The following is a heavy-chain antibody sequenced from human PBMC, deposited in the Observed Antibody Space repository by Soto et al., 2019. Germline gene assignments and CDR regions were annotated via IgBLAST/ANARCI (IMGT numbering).Heavy chain of an antibody. J-gene: IGHJ6*02. CDR3: ARGSLGTYYDFWSGYYNYYGMDV. V-gene: IGHV1-69*01. Sequence: QVQLVQSGAEVKKPGSSVKVSCKASGGTFSSYAISWVRQAPGQGLEWMGGIIPIFGTANYAQKFQGRVTITADESTSTAYMELSSMRSEDTAVYYCARGSLGTYYDFWSGYYNYYGMDVWGQGPTVTVSS. D-gene: IGHD3-3*01. CDR2: IIPIFGTA. CDR1: GGTFSSYA.